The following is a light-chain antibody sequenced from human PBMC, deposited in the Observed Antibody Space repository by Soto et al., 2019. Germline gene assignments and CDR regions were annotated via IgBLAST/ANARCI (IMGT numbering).Light chain of an antibody. CDR2: EGS. Sequence: QSALTQPASVSGSPGQSITISCTGTSSDVGRYNIVSWYQQHPGKAPKLVIYEGSKRPSGVSDRFSGSKSGNTASLTISGLQAEDEADYYCCSYAGSSTYVFGTGTKVTVL. V-gene: IGLV2-23*01. CDR1: SSDVGRYNI. CDR3: CSYAGSSTYV. J-gene: IGLJ1*01.